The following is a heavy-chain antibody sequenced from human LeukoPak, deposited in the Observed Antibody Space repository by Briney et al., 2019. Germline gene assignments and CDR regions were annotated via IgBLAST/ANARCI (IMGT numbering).Heavy chain of an antibody. CDR1: GFTFSPYT. J-gene: IGHJ4*02. CDR3: MRDAGHLQFDY. V-gene: IGHV3-21*06. Sequence: GGSLRLSCAASGFTFSPYTMHWARQAPGKGLEWVSYITTSGSYIYYADSVKGRFTTSRDNAKNSLYLQMNGLRAEDTAVYYCMRDAGHLQFDYWGQGTLVTVSS. D-gene: IGHD3-3*02. CDR2: ITTSGSYI.